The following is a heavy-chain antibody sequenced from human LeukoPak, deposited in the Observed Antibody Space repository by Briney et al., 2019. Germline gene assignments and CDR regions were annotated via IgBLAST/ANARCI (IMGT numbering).Heavy chain of an antibody. D-gene: IGHD6-13*01. CDR2: IYYSGST. J-gene: IGHJ5*02. Sequence: SETLSLTCTVSGGSISSYYWSWIRQPPGKGLEWSGYIYYSGSTNYNPSLKSRVTISVDTSKNQFSLKLSSVTAADTAVYYCARGYSSSWTPLDNWFDPWGQGTLVTVSS. V-gene: IGHV4-59*01. CDR3: ARGYSSSWTPLDNWFDP. CDR1: GGSISSYY.